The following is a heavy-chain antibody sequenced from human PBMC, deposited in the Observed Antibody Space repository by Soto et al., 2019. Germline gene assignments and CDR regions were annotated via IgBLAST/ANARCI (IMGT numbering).Heavy chain of an antibody. J-gene: IGHJ5*02. Sequence: VQLEQSGAEVKKPGASVKVSCKASGYTFTSYGISWVRQAPGQGLEWMGRISAYNGNTNYAQKLQGRVSLTTDTSTSTAYMGLRSLRSDDTAVYYCARVVGALGHWFDPWGQGTLVTVSS. V-gene: IGHV1-18*01. D-gene: IGHD1-26*01. CDR2: ISAYNGNT. CDR1: GYTFTSYG. CDR3: ARVVGALGHWFDP.